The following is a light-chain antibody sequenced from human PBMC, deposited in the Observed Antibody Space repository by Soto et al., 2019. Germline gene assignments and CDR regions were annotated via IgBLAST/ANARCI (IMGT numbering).Light chain of an antibody. CDR2: EVS. V-gene: IGLV2-14*01. J-gene: IGLJ2*01. CDR3: SSDTTIRTVV. Sequence: QSVLTQPASVSGSPGQSITISCTGTSSDIGTDKYVSWFQHHPGKPHKLIIFEVSNRPSGISDRFSGFKSANTAYLTISGVQPEDEADYHGSSDTTIRTVVFGGGTKLTVL. CDR1: SSDIGTDKY.